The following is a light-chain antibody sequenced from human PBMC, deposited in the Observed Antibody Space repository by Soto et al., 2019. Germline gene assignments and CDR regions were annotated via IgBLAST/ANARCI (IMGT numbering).Light chain of an antibody. Sequence: EIVLTQSPGTLSSSPGERITLSCRASQSVSSNYLAWYQQKPGQAPRLLIYGASSRATGIPDRFSGSGSGTDFTLTIIRLEPEDFAVYYCQQYGNSPITFGQGTRLEIK. J-gene: IGKJ5*01. V-gene: IGKV3-20*01. CDR3: QQYGNSPIT. CDR1: QSVSSNY. CDR2: GAS.